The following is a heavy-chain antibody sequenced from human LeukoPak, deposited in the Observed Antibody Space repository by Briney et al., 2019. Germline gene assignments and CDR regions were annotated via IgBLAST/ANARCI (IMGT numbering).Heavy chain of an antibody. Sequence: GGSLRLSCAASAFTFSNYAMNWVRQAPGKGLEWVSSISSSSNYIHYADSVKGRFTISRDNAKNSLYLQINSLRAEDTAVYYCASGTGYTNGCFDYWGQGTLVTVSS. D-gene: IGHD6-19*01. V-gene: IGHV3-21*01. CDR1: AFTFSNYA. CDR3: ASGTGYTNGCFDY. CDR2: ISSSSNYI. J-gene: IGHJ4*02.